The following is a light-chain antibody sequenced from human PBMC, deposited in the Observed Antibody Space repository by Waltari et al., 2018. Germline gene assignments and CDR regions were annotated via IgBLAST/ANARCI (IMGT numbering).Light chain of an antibody. J-gene: IGLJ2*01. CDR2: YDS. V-gene: IGLV3-21*04. CDR3: QVWDDSNNSGV. Sequence: SYVLTQTPSVSLAPGQTARITCGGDNIESTSVHWYQLQPGQAPVLVMFYDSDRPPGIPDRFSGSNSGNTATLTISRVEDEDEADYFCQVWDDSNNSGVFGGGTKLTVL. CDR1: NIESTS.